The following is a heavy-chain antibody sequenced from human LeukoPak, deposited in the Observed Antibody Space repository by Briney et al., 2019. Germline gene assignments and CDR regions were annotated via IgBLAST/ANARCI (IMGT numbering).Heavy chain of an antibody. Sequence: GESLKISCKGSGCSFTSYWIGWVRQMPGKGLEWMGIIYPGDSDTRYSASFQGQVTISADKYISTAYLQWSSLKASDTAMYYCARYCSGGSCYVPFDIWGQGTMVTVSS. V-gene: IGHV5-51*01. CDR2: IYPGDSDT. J-gene: IGHJ3*02. CDR3: ARYCSGGSCYVPFDI. CDR1: GCSFTSYW. D-gene: IGHD2-15*01.